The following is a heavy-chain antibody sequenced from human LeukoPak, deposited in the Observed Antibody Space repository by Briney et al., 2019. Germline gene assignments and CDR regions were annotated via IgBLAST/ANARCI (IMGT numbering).Heavy chain of an antibody. CDR3: ARVDSSGWYYYYGMDV. CDR1: GFTFSSYW. V-gene: IGHV3-74*01. J-gene: IGHJ6*04. D-gene: IGHD6-19*01. Sequence: GGSLRLSCAASGFTFSSYWMHWVRQAPGKGLVWVSRINSDGSSTSYADSVKGRFTISRDNAKNTLYLQMNSLRAEDTAVYYCARVDSSGWYYYYGMDVWGKGTTVTVS. CDR2: INSDGSST.